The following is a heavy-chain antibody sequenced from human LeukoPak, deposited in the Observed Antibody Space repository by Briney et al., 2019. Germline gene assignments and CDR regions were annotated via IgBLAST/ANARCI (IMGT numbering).Heavy chain of an antibody. CDR3: AKVPSEGYSSGWYFGY. CDR2: IRYDGGNK. V-gene: IGHV3-30*02. J-gene: IGHJ4*01. Sequence: GGSLRLSCAASGFTFSSYGMHWVRQAPGKGLEWVAFIRYDGGNKYYADSVKGRFTISRDNSKNTLYLQMNSLRAEDTAVYYCAKVPSEGYSSGWYFGYWGQEPWSPSPQ. D-gene: IGHD6-19*01. CDR1: GFTFSSYG.